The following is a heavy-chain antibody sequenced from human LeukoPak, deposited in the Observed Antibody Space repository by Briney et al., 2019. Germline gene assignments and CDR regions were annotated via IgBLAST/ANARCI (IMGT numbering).Heavy chain of an antibody. D-gene: IGHD3-16*02. CDR3: AREERVYNYAWGSYRFGSHYFDY. Sequence: GGSLRLSCAASGFTFSSYWMSWVRQAPGKGLEWVANIKQDGSEKYYVDSVKGRFTISRDNAKNSLYLQMNSLRAEDTAVYYCAREERVYNYAWGSYRFGSHYFDYWGQGTLVTVSS. J-gene: IGHJ4*02. CDR2: IKQDGSEK. CDR1: GFTFSSYW. V-gene: IGHV3-7*01.